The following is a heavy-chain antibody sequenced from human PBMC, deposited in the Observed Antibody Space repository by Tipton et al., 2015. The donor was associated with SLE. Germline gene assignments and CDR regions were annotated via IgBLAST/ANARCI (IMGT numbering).Heavy chain of an antibody. D-gene: IGHD2-15*01. J-gene: IGHJ4*02. V-gene: IGHV4-4*01. CDR1: GASISSPNW. CDR2: ISHTGRT. CDR3: ATVRAGCSSTSCYFAF. Sequence: TLSLTCDVSGASISSPNWWNWVRQSPEKGLEWIGEISHTGRTNYNPSLKSRVTISLDKSQNQFSLRMQSMAAADTAVYFCATVRAGCSSTSCYFAFGGQGTLVTVSP.